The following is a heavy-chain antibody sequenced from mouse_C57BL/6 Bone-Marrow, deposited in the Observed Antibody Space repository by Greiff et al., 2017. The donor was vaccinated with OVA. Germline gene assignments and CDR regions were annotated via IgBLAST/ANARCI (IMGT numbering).Heavy chain of an antibody. CDR3: ARPLDY. CDR1: GYAFTNYL. CDR2: INPGSGGT. V-gene: IGHV1-54*01. Sequence: QVQLQQSGAELVRPGTSVTVSCKASGYAFTNYLIEWVKQRPGQGLEWIGVINPGSGGTNYNEKFKGKATLTADKSSSTAYMQLSSLTSEDSAVYFCARPLDYWGQGTTLKVSS. J-gene: IGHJ2*01.